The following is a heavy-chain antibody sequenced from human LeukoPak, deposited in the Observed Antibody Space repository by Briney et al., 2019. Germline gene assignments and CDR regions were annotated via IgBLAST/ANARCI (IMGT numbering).Heavy chain of an antibody. V-gene: IGHV1-8*03. J-gene: IGHJ3*02. CDR1: GYTFTSYD. CDR3: ARGRDFWSGYYNLVDAFDI. CDR2: MNPNSGNT. D-gene: IGHD3-3*01. Sequence: GASVKVSCKASGYTFTSYDINWVRQATGQGLEWMGWMNPNSGNTGYAQKFQGRVTTTRNTSISTAYMELSSLRSEDTAVYYCARGRDFWSGYYNLVDAFDIWGQGTMVTVSS.